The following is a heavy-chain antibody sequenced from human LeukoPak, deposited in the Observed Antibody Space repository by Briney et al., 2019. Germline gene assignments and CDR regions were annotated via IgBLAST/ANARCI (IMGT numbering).Heavy chain of an antibody. J-gene: IGHJ4*02. D-gene: IGHD5-24*01. Sequence: ASAKVSCKASGGTFSSYAISWVRQAPGQGLEWMGGIIPIFGTANYAQKFQGRVTITADESTSTAYMELSSLRSEDTAVYYCARPHVEMATISYFDYWGQGTLVTVSS. CDR3: ARPHVEMATISYFDY. CDR1: GGTFSSYA. V-gene: IGHV1-69*13. CDR2: IIPIFGTA.